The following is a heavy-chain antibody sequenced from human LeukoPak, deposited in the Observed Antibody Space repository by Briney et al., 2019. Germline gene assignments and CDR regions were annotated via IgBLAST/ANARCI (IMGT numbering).Heavy chain of an antibody. D-gene: IGHD3-10*01. CDR1: GFTFSRYS. V-gene: IGHV3-21*04. CDR2: ISNTGSYI. Sequence: GGSLRLSCAASGFTFSRYSMNWDRQAPGKGLEWVSSISNTGSYISYAEFVKGRFSISRDNAKNSLYLQMISLRAEDTAFYYCARETSARGVSTHWGQGTLVTVSS. J-gene: IGHJ4*02. CDR3: ARETSARGVSTH.